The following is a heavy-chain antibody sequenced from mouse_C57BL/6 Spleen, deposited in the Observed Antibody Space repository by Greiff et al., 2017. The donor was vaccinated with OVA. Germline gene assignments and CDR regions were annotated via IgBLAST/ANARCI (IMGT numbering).Heavy chain of an antibody. D-gene: IGHD4-1*01. J-gene: IGHJ3*01. CDR3: ARSLTGTGAWFAY. Sequence: QVQLKQSGTELVKPGASVKLSCKASGYTFTSYWMHWVKQRPGQGLEWIGNINPSNGGTNYNEKFKSKATLTVDKSSSTAYMQLSSLTSEDSAVYYCARSLTGTGAWFAYWGQGTLVTVSA. CDR1: GYTFTSYW. CDR2: INPSNGGT. V-gene: IGHV1-53*01.